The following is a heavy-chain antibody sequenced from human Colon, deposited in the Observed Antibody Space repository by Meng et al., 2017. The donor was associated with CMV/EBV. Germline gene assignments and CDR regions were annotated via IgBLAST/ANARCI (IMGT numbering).Heavy chain of an antibody. CDR1: GFTFTSYW. CDR2: IATDGGSI. Sequence: GGSLRLSCSASGFTFTSYWMHWVRQAPGRGLVWVSRIATDGGSIVHADSVRGRFTISRDSAKSTVFLQMNSLRAEDTAVYYCARGGFASGLDVWGQGTPVTVSS. CDR3: ARGGFASGLDV. V-gene: IGHV3-74*01. J-gene: IGHJ6*02. D-gene: IGHD3-10*01.